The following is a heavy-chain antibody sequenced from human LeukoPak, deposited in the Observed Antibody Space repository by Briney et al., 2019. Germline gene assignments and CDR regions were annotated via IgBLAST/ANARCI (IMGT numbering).Heavy chain of an antibody. D-gene: IGHD1-26*01. CDR2: MNPNSGNT. CDR3: ARGVKWELLRGYYYYMDV. CDR1: GYTFTSYD. Sequence: VASVKASCKASGYTFTSYDINWVRQATGQGLEWMGWMNPNSGNTGYAQKFQGRVTITRNTSISTAYMELSSLRSEDTAVYYCARGVKWELLRGYYYYMDVWGKGTTVTVSS. J-gene: IGHJ6*03. V-gene: IGHV1-8*03.